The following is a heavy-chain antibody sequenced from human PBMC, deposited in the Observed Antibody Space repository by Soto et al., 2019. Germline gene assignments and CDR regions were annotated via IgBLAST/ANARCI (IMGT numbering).Heavy chain of an antibody. V-gene: IGHV3-30*18. CDR1: GFTFSSYG. J-gene: IGHJ4*02. CDR3: AKDKDTAMAYYFDY. Sequence: SLRLSCAASGFTFSSYGMHWVRQAPGKGLEWVAVISYDGSNKYYADSVKGRFTISRDSSKNTLYLQMNSLRAEDTAVYYCAKDKDTAMAYYFDYWGQGTLVTVS. D-gene: IGHD5-18*01. CDR2: ISYDGSNK.